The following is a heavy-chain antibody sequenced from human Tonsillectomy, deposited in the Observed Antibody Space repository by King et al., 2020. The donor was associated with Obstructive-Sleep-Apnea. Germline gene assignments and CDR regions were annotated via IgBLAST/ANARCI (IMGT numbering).Heavy chain of an antibody. CDR2: LMGSGGST. CDR1: GFTFRSYA. J-gene: IGHJ4*02. CDR3: AKHRIGGSFDY. V-gene: IGHV3-23*04. D-gene: IGHD4-23*01. Sequence: VQLVESGGGLVQPGGSLRLSCAASGFTFRSYAISWVLQAPGKGLEWGSTLMGSGGSTYYADSVKGRFTISRDNSKNTLYLQMNSLRAEDTAVYYCAKHRIGGSFDYWGQGTLVTVSS.